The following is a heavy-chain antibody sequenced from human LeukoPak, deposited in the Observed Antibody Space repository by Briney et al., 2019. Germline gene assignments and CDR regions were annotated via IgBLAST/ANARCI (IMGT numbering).Heavy chain of an antibody. V-gene: IGHV3-23*01. J-gene: IGHJ4*02. Sequence: GGSLRLSCVASGFMFSHYGMTWVRQVPGKGLEWVAAISSFGTEYADSVKGRFTISRDNAKNTLHLQMNSLRGDDSGLYYCVAAGGNRSWSQGSPVTVSS. CDR1: GFMFSHYG. CDR2: ISSFGT. CDR3: VAAGGNRS. D-gene: IGHD2/OR15-2a*01.